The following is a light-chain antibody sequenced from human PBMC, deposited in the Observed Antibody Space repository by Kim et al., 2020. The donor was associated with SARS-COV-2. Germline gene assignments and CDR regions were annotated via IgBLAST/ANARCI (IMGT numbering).Light chain of an antibody. Sequence: DIQMTQSPSSLSASVGDRVTITCRASQGISNYLAWYQQKPGKVPKLLIYAASTLQSGVPSRFSGSGSGTDFTLSITSLQPEDVATYYCQNYHSLPALPFGGGTKVDIK. V-gene: IGKV1-27*01. J-gene: IGKJ4*01. CDR1: QGISNY. CDR3: QNYHSLPALP. CDR2: AAS.